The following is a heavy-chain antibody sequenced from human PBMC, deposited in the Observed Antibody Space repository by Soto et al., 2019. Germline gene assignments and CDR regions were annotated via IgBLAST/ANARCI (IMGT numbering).Heavy chain of an antibody. Sequence: GGSLRLSCTASGFTFGDYAMSWFRQAPGKGLEWVGFIRSKAYGGTTEYAASVKGRFTISRDDSKSIAYLQMNSLKTEDTAVYYCTRAPIAVAGTSWFDPSGQGTLVTVSS. CDR1: GFTFGDYA. J-gene: IGHJ5*02. D-gene: IGHD6-19*01. V-gene: IGHV3-49*03. CDR2: IRSKAYGGTT. CDR3: TRAPIAVAGTSWFDP.